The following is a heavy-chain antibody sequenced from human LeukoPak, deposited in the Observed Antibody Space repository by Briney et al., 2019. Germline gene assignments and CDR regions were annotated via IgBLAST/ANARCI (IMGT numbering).Heavy chain of an antibody. V-gene: IGHV4-34*01. CDR3: ASSIAAVRAFDY. CDR1: GGSFSGYY. J-gene: IGHJ4*02. CDR2: INHSGST. D-gene: IGHD6-13*01. Sequence: ETLSLTCAVYGGSFSGYYWSWIRQPPGKGLEWIGEINHSGSTNYNPSLKSRDTISVDTSKNQFSLKLSSVTAADTAVYYCASSIAAVRAFDYWGQGTLVTVSS.